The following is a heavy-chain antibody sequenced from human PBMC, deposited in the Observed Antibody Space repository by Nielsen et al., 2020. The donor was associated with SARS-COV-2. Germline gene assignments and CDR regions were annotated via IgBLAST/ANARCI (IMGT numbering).Heavy chain of an antibody. D-gene: IGHD3-22*01. CDR2: IIPIFGTA. J-gene: IGHJ4*02. V-gene: IGHV1-69*13. CDR1: GYTLTELS. CDR3: ARTQAFDSSGYYADY. Sequence: SVKVSCKVSGYTLTELSMHWVRQAPGQGLEWMGGIIPIFGTANYAQKFQGRVTITADESTSTAYMELSSLRSEDTAVYYCARTQAFDSSGYYADYWGQGTLVTVSS.